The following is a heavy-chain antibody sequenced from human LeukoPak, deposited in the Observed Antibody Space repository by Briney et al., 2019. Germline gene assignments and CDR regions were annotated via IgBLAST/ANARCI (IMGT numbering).Heavy chain of an antibody. V-gene: IGHV4-39*01. CDR2: IYYSGNT. J-gene: IGHJ4*02. CDR3: ASYLGYSHFDY. Sequence: PSETLSLTCTVSGGSTYSSSYYWAWIRQPPGKGLEWIGSIYYSGNTYYNSPLKSRLTISVDTSKNQFSLKMSSVTAADTAVYYCASYLGYSHFDYWGQGTLVTVSS. D-gene: IGHD5-18*01. CDR1: GGSTYSSSYY.